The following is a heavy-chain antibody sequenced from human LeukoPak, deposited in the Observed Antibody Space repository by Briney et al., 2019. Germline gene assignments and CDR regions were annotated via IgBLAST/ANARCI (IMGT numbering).Heavy chain of an antibody. CDR1: GGSISSYY. Sequence: SETLSLTCTVSGGSISSYYWSWIRQPPGKGLEWIGYIYYSGSTNYNPSLKSRVTISVDTSKNQFSLKLSSVTAADTAVYYCARDVVAHYCSSTSCLNWFDPWGQGTLVTVSS. CDR2: IYYSGST. J-gene: IGHJ5*02. V-gene: IGHV4-59*12. CDR3: ARDVVAHYCSSTSCLNWFDP. D-gene: IGHD2-2*01.